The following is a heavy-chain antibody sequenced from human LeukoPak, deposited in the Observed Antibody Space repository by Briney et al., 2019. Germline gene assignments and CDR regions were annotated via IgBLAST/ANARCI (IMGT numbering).Heavy chain of an antibody. Sequence: PSETLSLTCTVSGGSISSYYWSWIRQPPGKGLEWIGYIYYSGSTNYNPSLKSRVTISVDTSKNQFSLKLSSVTAADTAVYYCARVEKSDFWSAENGVYMDVWGKGTTVTVSS. V-gene: IGHV4-59*01. CDR2: IYYSGST. CDR3: ARVEKSDFWSAENGVYMDV. J-gene: IGHJ6*03. D-gene: IGHD3-3*01. CDR1: GGSISSYY.